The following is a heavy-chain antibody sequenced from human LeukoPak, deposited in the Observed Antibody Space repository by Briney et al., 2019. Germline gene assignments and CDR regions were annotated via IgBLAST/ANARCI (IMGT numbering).Heavy chain of an antibody. J-gene: IGHJ4*02. Sequence: ASVKVSCKVSGYTLIELSMHWVRQAPGKGLEWTGGFDPEDSKTLYAERFQGRVTMTEDTSTGTAYMQLSSLTSEDTAVYYCTTARRRDSWNPRFWGQGTLVSVSS. CDR2: FDPEDSKT. D-gene: IGHD1-1*01. CDR3: TTARRRDSWNPRF. CDR1: GYTLIELS. V-gene: IGHV1-24*01.